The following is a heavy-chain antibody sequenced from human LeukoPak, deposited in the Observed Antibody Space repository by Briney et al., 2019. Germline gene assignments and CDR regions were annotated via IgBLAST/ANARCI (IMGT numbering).Heavy chain of an antibody. D-gene: IGHD2-2*01. CDR1: GYTFTSYY. Sequence: ASVKVSCNASGYTFTSYYMHWVRQAPGQGLEWMGIINPSGGSISYAQKFQGRVTMTRDTSTSTVYMELSSLRSEDTAVYYCARDLQDIVVVPAAFPAEPKNWFDPWGQGTLVTVSS. CDR2: INPSGGSI. CDR3: ARDLQDIVVVPAAFPAEPKNWFDP. V-gene: IGHV1-46*01. J-gene: IGHJ5*02.